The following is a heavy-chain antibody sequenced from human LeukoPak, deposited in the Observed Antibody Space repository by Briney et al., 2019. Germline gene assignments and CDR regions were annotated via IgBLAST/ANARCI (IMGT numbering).Heavy chain of an antibody. CDR1: GFTFGNYW. CDR3: ARETAVSGGIYFDY. V-gene: IGHV3-74*01. CDR2: INSDGSTT. Sequence: GGSLRLSCAASGFTFGNYWLHWVRQAPGKGLVWVSRINSDGSTTTYADSVKGRFTISRDNAKNTLYLQMNSLRAEDTAVYYCARETAVSGGIYFDYWGQGTLVTVSS. J-gene: IGHJ4*02. D-gene: IGHD3-10*01.